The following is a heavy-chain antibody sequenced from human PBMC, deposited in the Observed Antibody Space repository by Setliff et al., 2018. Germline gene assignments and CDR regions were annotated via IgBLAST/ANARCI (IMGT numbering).Heavy chain of an antibody. J-gene: IGHJ4*02. CDR3: ARSFSRREKFLLDY. V-gene: IGHV4-30-4*08. CDR1: GGSISSGEFY. CDR2: ISYSGSF. Sequence: SETLSLTCTVSGGSISSGEFYWTWIRQPPGKGLEWIGYISYSGSFYYNASLKSRASISVDTSKNQFSLKVSSVTAADTAVYYCARSFSRREKFLLDYWGQGALVTVSS.